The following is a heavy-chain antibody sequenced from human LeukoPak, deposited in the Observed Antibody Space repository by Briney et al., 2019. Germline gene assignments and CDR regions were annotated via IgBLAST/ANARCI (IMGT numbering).Heavy chain of an antibody. V-gene: IGHV1-18*01. CDR2: ISAYNGNT. D-gene: IGHD4-17*01. CDR3: ARTDFGDYSYYFDY. CDR1: DYIFINYG. J-gene: IGHJ4*02. Sequence: GASVKVSCTTSDYIFINYGISWVRQAPGQGLEWMGWISAYNGNTNHAQKLQGRVTMTTDTSTSTAYMELRSLRSDDTAVYYCARTDFGDYSYYFDYWGQGTLVTVSS.